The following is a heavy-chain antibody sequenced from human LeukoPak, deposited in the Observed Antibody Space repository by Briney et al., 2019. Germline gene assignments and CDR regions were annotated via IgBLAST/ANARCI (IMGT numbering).Heavy chain of an antibody. D-gene: IGHD3-10*01. V-gene: IGHV3-7*02. J-gene: IGHJ6*02. Sequence: GGSLRLSCAASGFTFSRYWMSWVRQAPGKGLEWVANINQDGSEKYYADSVKGRFTISRDNSKNTLYLQMNSLRAEDTAVYYCAKAYGSGSYWSYGMDVWGQGTTVTVSS. CDR2: INQDGSEK. CDR3: AKAYGSGSYWSYGMDV. CDR1: GFTFSRYW.